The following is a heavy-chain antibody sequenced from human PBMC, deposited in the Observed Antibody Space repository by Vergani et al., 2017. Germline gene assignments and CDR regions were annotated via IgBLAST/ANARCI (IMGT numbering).Heavy chain of an antibody. J-gene: IGHJ5*02. CDR1: GFTFNQYG. V-gene: IGHV3-33*01. Sequence: QVQLVESGGGVVQPGRSLRLSCAASGFTFNQYGMHWVRQAPEKGLEWVAVTWYDGNNKQYADSVKGRFTISRDNSKSTMYLQMNSLRDEDTGVYYCARDLRLLYNRFDPWGEGTLVTVSS. CDR2: TWYDGNNK. CDR3: ARDLRLLYNRFDP. D-gene: IGHD1-14*01.